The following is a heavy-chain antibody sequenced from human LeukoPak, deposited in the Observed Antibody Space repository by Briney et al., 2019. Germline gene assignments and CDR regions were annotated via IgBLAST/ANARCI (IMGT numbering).Heavy chain of an antibody. J-gene: IGHJ4*02. CDR3: ARDTAGLDY. V-gene: IGHV3-7*03. CDR1: GFTFSSYW. Sequence: GGSLRLSCAASGFTFSSYWMTWVRQAPGKGLEWVTNIKQDGSEKYYVDSVKGRFTISRDNAKSSLYLQMNSLRAGDTAVYYCARDTAGLDYWGQGTLVTVSS. CDR2: IKQDGSEK.